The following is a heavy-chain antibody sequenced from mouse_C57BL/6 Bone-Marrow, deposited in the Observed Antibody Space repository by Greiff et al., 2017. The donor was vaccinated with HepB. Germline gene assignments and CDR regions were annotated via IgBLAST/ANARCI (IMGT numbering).Heavy chain of an antibody. J-gene: IGHJ1*03. D-gene: IGHD2-13*01. CDR2: INPSSGNT. Sequence: QVQLQQSGAELVRPGASVKMSCKASGYTFTSYTMHWVKQRPGQGLEWIGYINPSSGNTNYNQKFKDKATLTVDKSSSTAYMQLSSLTSEDSAVYYYAFEDYDDGDFECRGKGTTVTVAT. CDR1: GYTFTSYT. CDR3: AFEDYDDGDFEC. V-gene: IGHV1-4*01.